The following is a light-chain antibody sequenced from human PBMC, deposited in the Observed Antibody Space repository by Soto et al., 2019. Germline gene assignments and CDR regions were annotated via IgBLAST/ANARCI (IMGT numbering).Light chain of an antibody. J-gene: IGKJ3*01. CDR1: QTLSPNY. CDR2: GSS. Sequence: DIVLTQSPGTLSLSPGDRATLSCGASQTLSPNYLAWCQQKPGHPPRLLIYGSSKRATGIPDRFSGSGSGTDFTLTISRLEPDDFGVYYCQQYGSSPGTFGPGTKVDIK. CDR3: QQYGSSPGT. V-gene: IGKV3-20*01.